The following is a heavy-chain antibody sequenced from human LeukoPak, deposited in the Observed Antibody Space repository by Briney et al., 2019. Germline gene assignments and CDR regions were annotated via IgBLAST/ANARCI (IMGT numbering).Heavy chain of an antibody. D-gene: IGHD6-13*01. J-gene: IGHJ4*02. V-gene: IGHV3-48*01. CDR2: ISPSSTI. CDR1: GFTLRSYS. Sequence: GGSLRLSCAVSGFTLRSYSINWVRQAPGKGLEWISYISPSSTIYYADSVKGRFTISRDNSKNTLYLQMNTLRADDTVVYYCAKDHGSSDWYYFDYWGQGTLVTVSS. CDR3: AKDHGSSDWYYFDY.